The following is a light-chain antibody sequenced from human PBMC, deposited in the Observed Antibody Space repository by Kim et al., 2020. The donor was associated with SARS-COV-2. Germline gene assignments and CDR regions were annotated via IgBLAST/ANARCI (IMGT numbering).Light chain of an antibody. Sequence: YVKLTCTRTPGHSTHNIGWHLQRPGKAPRYLMKFAYTGNYNQGSGVPDRFSGSSSGPDRYLTISILQSDDEADYYCETWVTHIWVFGGGTQLTVL. CDR2: FAYTGNY. J-gene: IGLJ3*02. CDR3: ETWVTHIWV. V-gene: IGLV4-60*03. CDR1: PGHSTHN.